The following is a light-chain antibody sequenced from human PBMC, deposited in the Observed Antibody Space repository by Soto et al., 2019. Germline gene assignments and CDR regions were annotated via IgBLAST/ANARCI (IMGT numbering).Light chain of an antibody. Sequence: EIVLTQSPGTVSLSPGEKATLSCRAGKRVGRGNLAWYRQKPGQAPSLLILGASNRATGIPDRFSGSGSGTDFTLTISRLEPEDCAVYYCLRYGDSPPAYTFGQGTKLEIK. V-gene: IGKV3-20*01. CDR2: GAS. J-gene: IGKJ2*01. CDR1: KRVGRGN. CDR3: LRYGDSPPAYT.